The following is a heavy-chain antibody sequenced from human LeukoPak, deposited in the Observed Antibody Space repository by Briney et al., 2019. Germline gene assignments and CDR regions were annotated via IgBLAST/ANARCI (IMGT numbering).Heavy chain of an antibody. V-gene: IGHV1-46*01. CDR2: INPTGGST. CDR1: GYTFTGYY. J-gene: IGHJ4*02. CDR3: AKARDGSGSYFHYFDY. Sequence: ASVKVSCKASGYTFTGYYMHWVRQAPGQGLEWMGIINPTGGSTSYAQKFQGRVTMTRDTSTSTVYMEVSSLRSEDTAVYYCAKARDGSGSYFHYFDYWGQGALVTVSS. D-gene: IGHD3-10*01.